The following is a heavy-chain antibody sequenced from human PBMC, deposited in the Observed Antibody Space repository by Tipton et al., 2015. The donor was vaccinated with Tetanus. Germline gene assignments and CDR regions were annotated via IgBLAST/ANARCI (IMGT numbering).Heavy chain of an antibody. V-gene: IGHV4-31*03. CDR1: GGSISSGGYF. CDR3: ARIHDFWSGYFDF. D-gene: IGHD3-3*01. Sequence: TLSLTCSVSGGSISSGGYFWNWIRQHPGRGPEWIGYIYYSGDTFYNPSLKSRVTMSLDTTKNQFFLKVRSVTAADTAVYYCARIHDFWSGYFDFWGQGTLVSVSS. CDR2: IYYSGDT. J-gene: IGHJ4*02.